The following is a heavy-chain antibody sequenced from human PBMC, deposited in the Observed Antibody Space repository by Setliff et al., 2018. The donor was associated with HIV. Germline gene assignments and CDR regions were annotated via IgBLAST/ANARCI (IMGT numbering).Heavy chain of an antibody. CDR2: IRYDGSDK. J-gene: IGHJ6*02. CDR1: GFTFSSYG. Sequence: GGSLRLSCAASGFTFSSYGMHWVRQAPGKGLEWVASIRYDGSDKYYVDSVKGRFTISIDNSKSMLYLQMNSLRVEDTAMYYCARNPQGSYWVTRYGMDVWGRGTTVTVSS. CDR3: ARNPQGSYWVTRYGMDV. D-gene: IGHD3-10*01. V-gene: IGHV3-30*02.